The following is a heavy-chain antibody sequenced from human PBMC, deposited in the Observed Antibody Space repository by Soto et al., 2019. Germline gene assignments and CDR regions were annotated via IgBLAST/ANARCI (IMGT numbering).Heavy chain of an antibody. CDR2: ISYDGSNK. D-gene: IGHD2-15*01. V-gene: IGHV3-30*18. J-gene: IGHJ6*02. CDR1: GFTFSSYG. CDR3: AKGGGRGYCSGGSCANYYYYGMDV. Sequence: QVQLVESGGGVVQPGRSLRLSCAASGFTFSSYGMHWVRQAPGKGLEWVAVISYDGSNKYYADSVKGRFTISRDNSKNTLNLQMNSLRAEDTAVYYCAKGGGRGYCSGGSCANYYYYGMDVWGQGTTVTVSS.